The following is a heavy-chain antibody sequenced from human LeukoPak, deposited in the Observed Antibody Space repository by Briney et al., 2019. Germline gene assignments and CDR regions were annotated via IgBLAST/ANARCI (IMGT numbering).Heavy chain of an antibody. V-gene: IGHV4-61*02. CDR1: GGSISSGSYY. Sequence: SETLSLTCTVSGGSISSGSYYWSWIRQPAGKGLEWIGRIYTSGSTNYNPSLKSRVTISVDTSKNQFSLKLSSVTAADTAVYYCARDLAAGGNYWGQGTLVTVSS. CDR3: ARDLAAGGNY. D-gene: IGHD6-13*01. CDR2: IYTSGST. J-gene: IGHJ4*02.